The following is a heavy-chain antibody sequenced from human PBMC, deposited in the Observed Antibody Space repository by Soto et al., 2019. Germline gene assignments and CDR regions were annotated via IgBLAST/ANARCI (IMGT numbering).Heavy chain of an antibody. CDR1: GFSVSTSGMC. CDR3: ARSTYRYCSGGFDI. V-gene: IGHV2-70*11. J-gene: IGHJ3*02. D-gene: IGHD2-15*01. CDR2: IDWNNDK. Sequence: GSGPTLVNPTQTLTLTCTSSGFSVSTSGMCVSWIRQPPGKALEWLARIDWNNDKYYSTSLRTRLTISKDTSKNQVVLKMTNIDPVDTATYYCARSTYRYCSGGFDIWGQGTMVTVS.